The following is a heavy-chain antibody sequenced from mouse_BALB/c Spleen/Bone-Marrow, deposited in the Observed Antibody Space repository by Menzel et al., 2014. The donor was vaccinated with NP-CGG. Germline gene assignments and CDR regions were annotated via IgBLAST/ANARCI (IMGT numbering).Heavy chain of an antibody. D-gene: IGHD2-4*01. CDR3: ARSTMIMEGFAY. CDR2: IWAGGST. J-gene: IGHJ3*01. CDR1: GFSLTSYG. V-gene: IGHV2-9*02. Sequence: VQVVESGPGLVAPSQSLSITCTVSGFSLTSYGVHWVRQPPGKGLEWLGVIWAGGSTNYNSALMSRLSISKDNSKSQVFLKMNSLQTDDTAMYYCARSTMIMEGFAYWGQGTLVTVSA.